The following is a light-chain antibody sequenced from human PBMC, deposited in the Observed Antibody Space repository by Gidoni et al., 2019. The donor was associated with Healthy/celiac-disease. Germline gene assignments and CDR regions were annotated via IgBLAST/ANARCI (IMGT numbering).Light chain of an antibody. CDR3: QQYDKLPRA. CDR1: QDISNY. J-gene: IGKJ4*02. V-gene: IGKV1-33*01. CDR2: DAS. Sequence: IQMTQSPSSLSASVGDRVTITCQASQDISNYLNWYQQKPGKAPKLLIYDASNLETGVPSRFSGSGSGTDFTFTISSMQPEDIATYYCQQYDKLPRAFGGGTKVEIK.